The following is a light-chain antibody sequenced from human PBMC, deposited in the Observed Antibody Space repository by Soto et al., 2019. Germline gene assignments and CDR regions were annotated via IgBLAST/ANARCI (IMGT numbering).Light chain of an antibody. V-gene: IGLV1-47*01. J-gene: IGLJ3*02. Sequence: QSVLTQPPSASGTPGQRVTISCSGSSSNIGNNYVYWYQQLSGTAPKLLIYRNNQRPSGVPDRFSGSKSGTSASLAISGLRPEDEADYYCAAWDDSLSAGVFGGGTKLTVL. CDR2: RNN. CDR1: SSNIGNNY. CDR3: AAWDDSLSAGV.